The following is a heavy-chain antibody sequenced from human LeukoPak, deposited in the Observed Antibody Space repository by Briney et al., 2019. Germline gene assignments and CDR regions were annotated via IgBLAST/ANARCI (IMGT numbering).Heavy chain of an antibody. Sequence: QSGGSLRLSCAASGFTFSSYTMNWVRQAPGKGLEWVSYISSRSSTIYYADSVKGRFTISRDNAKNSLYLQMNSLRAEDTAVYYCARISFGYYYMDVWGRGTTVTVSS. CDR2: ISSRSSTI. CDR1: GFTFSSYT. V-gene: IGHV3-48*01. D-gene: IGHD3-16*01. CDR3: ARISFGYYYMDV. J-gene: IGHJ6*03.